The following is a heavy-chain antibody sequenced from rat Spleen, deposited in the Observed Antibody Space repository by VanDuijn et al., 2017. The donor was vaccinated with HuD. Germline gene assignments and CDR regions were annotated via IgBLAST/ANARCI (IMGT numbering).Heavy chain of an antibody. J-gene: IGHJ1*01. CDR3: AKESSEGWYFDF. CDR1: GFTFINYD. D-gene: IGHD1-2*01. CDR2: ISAGGRNT. Sequence: EVQLVESGGGLVQPGRSLKLSCAASGFTFINYDMAWVRQAPTKGLEWIASISAGGRNTYYPDSVKGRFTISRDNAENTVYLQMNSLRSEDTATYYCAKESSEGWYFDFWGPGTTVTVSS. V-gene: IGHV5S13*01.